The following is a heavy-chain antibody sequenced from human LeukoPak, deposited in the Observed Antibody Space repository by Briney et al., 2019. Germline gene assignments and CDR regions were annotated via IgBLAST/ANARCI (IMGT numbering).Heavy chain of an antibody. CDR2: IRYDGSNK. V-gene: IGHV3-30*02. D-gene: IGHD1-14*01. CDR3: AKVGRVREPTYYYYYYMDV. J-gene: IGHJ6*03. CDR1: GFTFSSYG. Sequence: GGSLRLSCAASGFTFSSYGMHWVRQAPGKGLEWVAFIRYDGSNKYYADSVKGRFTISRDNSKNTLYLQMNSLRAEDTAVYYCAKVGRVREPTYYYYYYMDVWGEGTTVTISS.